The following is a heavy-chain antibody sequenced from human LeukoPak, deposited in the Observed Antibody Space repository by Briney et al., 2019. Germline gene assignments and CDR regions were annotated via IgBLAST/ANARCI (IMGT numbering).Heavy chain of an antibody. D-gene: IGHD3-3*01. CDR1: GFTFDDYA. V-gene: IGHV3-9*01. CDR3: AKDRSGKQLYVFQH. Sequence: GGSPRLSCAASGFTFDDYAMHWVRQAPGKGLEWVSGISWNSGSIGYADSVKGRFTISRDNAKNSLYLQMNSLRAEDTALYYCAKDRSGKQLYVFQHWGQGTLVTVSS. CDR2: ISWNSGSI. J-gene: IGHJ1*01.